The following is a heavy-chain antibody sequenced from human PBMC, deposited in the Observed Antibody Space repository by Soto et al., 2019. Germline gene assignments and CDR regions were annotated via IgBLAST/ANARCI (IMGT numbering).Heavy chain of an antibody. J-gene: IGHJ6*02. CDR1: GYIFTSYG. CDR2: ISAYNGNT. CDR3: ARDQSSGDSGYDYCMDV. V-gene: IGHV1-18*01. Sequence: QVQLVQSGAEVKKPGASVKVSCKASGYIFTSYGITWVRQAPGQGLEWLGWISAYNGNTHFAQKLQGRVTMTTDTSTDTAYMELRSLRSDDTAVDYCARDQSSGDSGYDYCMDVCGQGNTGTFSS. D-gene: IGHD3-22*01.